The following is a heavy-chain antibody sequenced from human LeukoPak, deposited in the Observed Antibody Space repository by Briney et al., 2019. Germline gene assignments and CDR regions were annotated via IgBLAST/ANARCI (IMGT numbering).Heavy chain of an antibody. CDR3: ARHQSGSRRVWFDP. CDR1: GESFSGYQ. J-gene: IGHJ5*02. V-gene: IGHV4-34*01. CDR2: INHGGST. D-gene: IGHD1-26*01. Sequence: SETLSLTCAVYGESFSGYQWSWIRQPPGKGLEWIGEINHGGSTNYNPSLKSRVTISVDPSKNQFSLKLSSLTAADTAVCYCARHQSGSRRVWFDPWGQGTLVTVSS.